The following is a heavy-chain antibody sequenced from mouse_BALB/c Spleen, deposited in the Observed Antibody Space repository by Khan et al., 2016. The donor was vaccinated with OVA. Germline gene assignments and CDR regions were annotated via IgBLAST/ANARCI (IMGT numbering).Heavy chain of an antibody. V-gene: IGHV9-2-1*01. J-gene: IGHJ2*01. CDR1: GYTFTDYS. CDR2: INTDSGEP. CDR3: ARDRYDCFDY. Sequence: QIQLVQSGPELKKPGESVKISCKASGYTFTDYSMHWVKQAPGKGLKWMGWINTDSGEPTYADDFKGRFAFSLETSASTAYLQINKLKNEDTATYFCARDRYDCFDYWGQGTTLTVSS. D-gene: IGHD2-14*01.